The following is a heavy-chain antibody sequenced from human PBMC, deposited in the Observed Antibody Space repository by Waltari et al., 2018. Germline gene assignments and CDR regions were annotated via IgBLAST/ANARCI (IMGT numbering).Heavy chain of an antibody. Sequence: EVQLVESGGGLIQPGGSLRLSCAASGFTVRSNYMSWVRQAPGKGLEWVSVIYSGGSTYYADSVKGRFTISRDNSKNTLYLQMNSLRAEDTAVYYCARGSKHYYYGMDVWGQGTTVTVSS. CDR3: ARGSKHYYYGMDV. CDR2: IYSGGST. J-gene: IGHJ6*02. CDR1: GFTVRSNY. V-gene: IGHV3-53*01.